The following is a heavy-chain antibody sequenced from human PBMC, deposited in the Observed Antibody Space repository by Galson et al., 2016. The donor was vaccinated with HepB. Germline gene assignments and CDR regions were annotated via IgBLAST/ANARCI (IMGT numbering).Heavy chain of an antibody. J-gene: IGHJ6*02. CDR1: GFTVSSNY. Sequence: SLRLSCAVSGFTVSSNYMSWVRQAPGKGLEWVSVTYSGGSTYYADSVKDRFTIFRDKSKNTLFLQMKNLRDADTAIYYCTRVRDHYYYDMDVWGQGTTVTVSS. V-gene: IGHV3-53*01. CDR3: TRVRDHYYYDMDV. CDR2: TYSGGST.